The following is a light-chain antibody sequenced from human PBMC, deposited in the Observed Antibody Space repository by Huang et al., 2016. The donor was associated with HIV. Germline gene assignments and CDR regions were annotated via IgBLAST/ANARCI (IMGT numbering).Light chain of an antibody. V-gene: IGKV3-11*01. J-gene: IGKJ4*01. CDR3: QHRSNWPLT. CDR2: DAS. CDR1: QSVSSY. Sequence: EIVLTQSPATLSLSPGERATLSCRASQSVSSYLAGYQQNPGQAPRLLIYDASNRATGIPARCSGSGSGTDFTLTISSLEPEDFAVYFCQHRSNWPLTFGGGTRVEIK.